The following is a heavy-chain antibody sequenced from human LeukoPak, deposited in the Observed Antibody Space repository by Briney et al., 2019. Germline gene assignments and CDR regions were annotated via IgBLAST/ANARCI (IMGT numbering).Heavy chain of an antibody. D-gene: IGHD2-15*01. Sequence: PSETLSLTCAVYGGSFSGYYWSWIRQPPGKGLEWIGEINHSGSTNYNPSLKSRVTISVDTSKNQFSLKLSSVTAADTAVYYCARGLGYCSGGSCWGRGTLVTVSS. CDR2: INHSGST. V-gene: IGHV4-34*01. CDR3: ARGLGYCSGGSC. CDR1: GGSFSGYY. J-gene: IGHJ4*02.